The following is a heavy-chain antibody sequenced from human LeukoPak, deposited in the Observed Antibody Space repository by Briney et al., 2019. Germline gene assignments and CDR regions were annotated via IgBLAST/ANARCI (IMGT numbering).Heavy chain of an antibody. D-gene: IGHD3-22*01. Sequence: GGSLRLSCAASGFTFDDYGMSWVRQAPGKGLEWVSGINWNGGSTGYADSVKGRFTISRDNAKNSLYLQMNSLGAEDTALYHCARDGGDSSGYNFDYWGQGTLVTVSS. CDR2: INWNGGST. J-gene: IGHJ4*02. CDR3: ARDGGDSSGYNFDY. CDR1: GFTFDDYG. V-gene: IGHV3-20*01.